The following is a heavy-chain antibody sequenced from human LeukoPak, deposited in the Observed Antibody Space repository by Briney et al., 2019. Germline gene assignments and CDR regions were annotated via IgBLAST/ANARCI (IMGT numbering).Heavy chain of an antibody. CDR2: IYYSGST. J-gene: IGHJ4*02. Sequence: SETLSLTCTVSGGSISSGGYYWSWIRQHPGKGLEWIGYIYYSGSTYYNPSLKSRVTISVDTSKNQFSLKLSSVTAADTAVYYCARDGGRSSSSFRGAFDYWGQGTLVTASS. CDR3: ARDGGRSSSSFRGAFDY. CDR1: GGSISSGGYY. D-gene: IGHD6-6*01. V-gene: IGHV4-31*03.